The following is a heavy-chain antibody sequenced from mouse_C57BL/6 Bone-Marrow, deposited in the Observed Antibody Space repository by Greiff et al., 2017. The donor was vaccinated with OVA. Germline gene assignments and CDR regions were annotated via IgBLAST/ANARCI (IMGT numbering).Heavy chain of an antibody. V-gene: IGHV1-72*01. CDR3: ARSSLSGSLDY. CDR2: IDPSSGGT. CDR1: GYTFTSYW. J-gene: IGHJ2*01. D-gene: IGHD1-1*01. Sequence: VKLQQPGAELVKPGASVKLSCKASGYTFTSYWMHWVKQRPGRGLEWIGRIDPSSGGTKYNEKFKSKATLNVDKPSSTAYMQLSSLTSEDSAVYSWARSSLSGSLDYWGQGTTLTVSS.